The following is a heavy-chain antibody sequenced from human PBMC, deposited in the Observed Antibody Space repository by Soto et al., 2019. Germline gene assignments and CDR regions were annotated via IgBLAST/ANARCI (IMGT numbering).Heavy chain of an antibody. CDR2: IWYDGNTK. J-gene: IGHJ6*02. Sequence: PWGALRLPCTASGFTFNSYGFNWIRHARGNGKDWVGVIWYDGNTKYYADPVKGRFTITRDHLRSTDYLQMNSLTAAASAAYYCARAWVGPVAGPYYYGMDVWGQGTTVTVSS. V-gene: IGHV3-33*01. D-gene: IGHD6-19*01. CDR3: ARAWVGPVAGPYYYGMDV. CDR1: GFTFNSYG.